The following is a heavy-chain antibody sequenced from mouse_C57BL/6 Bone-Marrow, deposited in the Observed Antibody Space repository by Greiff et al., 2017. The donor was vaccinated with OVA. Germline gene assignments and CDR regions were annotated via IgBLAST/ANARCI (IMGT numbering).Heavy chain of an antibody. J-gene: IGHJ2*01. D-gene: IGHD2-4*01. CDR1: GYTFTSYW. V-gene: IGHV1-72*01. CDR2: IDPNSGGT. Sequence: QVQLKESGAELVKPWASVKLSCKASGYTFTSYWMHWVKQRPGRGLEWIGRIDPNSGGTKYNEKFKSKATLTVDKPSSTAYMQLSSLTSEDSAVYYCARYDYDGWDYFDYWGQGTTLTVSS. CDR3: ARYDYDGWDYFDY.